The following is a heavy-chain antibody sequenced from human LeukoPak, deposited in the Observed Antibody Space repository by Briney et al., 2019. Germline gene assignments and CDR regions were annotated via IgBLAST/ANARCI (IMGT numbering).Heavy chain of an antibody. CDR2: IYYSGST. D-gene: IGHD3-22*01. CDR3: ARFRKSSGTFDY. J-gene: IGHJ4*02. Sequence: PSETLSLTCTVSGGSISSYYWSWIRQPPAKGLEWIGYIYYSGSTNYNPSLKSRVTISVDTSKNQFSLKLSSVTAADTAVYYCARFRKSSGTFDYWGQGTLVTVSS. V-gene: IGHV4-59*01. CDR1: GGSISSYY.